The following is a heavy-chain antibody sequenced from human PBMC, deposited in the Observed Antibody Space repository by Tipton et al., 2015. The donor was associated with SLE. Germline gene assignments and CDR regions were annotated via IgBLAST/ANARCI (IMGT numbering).Heavy chain of an antibody. D-gene: IGHD6-13*01. J-gene: IGHJ4*02. CDR3: ARASRRYSSRNRAPLYYFDY. Sequence: TLSLTCTVSGGSISSGRYYWSWIRQPAGKGLEWIGRIYTSGSTNSNPSLKSRVTMSVDTSKNQFSLKLSSVTAADTAVYYCARASRRYSSRNRAPLYYFDYWGQGTLVTVSS. V-gene: IGHV4-61*02. CDR1: GGSISSGRYY. CDR2: IYTSGST.